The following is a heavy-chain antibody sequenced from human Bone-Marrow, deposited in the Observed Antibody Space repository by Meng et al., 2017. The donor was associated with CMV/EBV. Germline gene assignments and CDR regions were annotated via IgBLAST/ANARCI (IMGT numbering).Heavy chain of an antibody. Sequence: GESLKISCAASGFTFSGYWMSWVRQAPGKGLEWVSVIYSGGSTYYADSVKGRFTISRDNSKNTLYLQMNSLRAEDTAVYYCARDHPHYVWTFDIWGQGTMVTVSS. V-gene: IGHV3-53*01. J-gene: IGHJ3*02. CDR2: IYSGGST. CDR3: ARDHPHYVWTFDI. D-gene: IGHD3-16*01. CDR1: GFTFSGYW.